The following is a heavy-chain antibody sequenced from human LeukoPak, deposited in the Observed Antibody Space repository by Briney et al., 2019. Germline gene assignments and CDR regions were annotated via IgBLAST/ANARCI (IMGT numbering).Heavy chain of an antibody. Sequence: GASVKVSCKASGGTFSSYAISWVRQAPGQGLEWMGWINPNSGGTNYAQKFQGRVTMTRDTSISTAYMELSRLRSDDTAVYYCARDGSYYDSSGYAYWGQGTLVTVSS. V-gene: IGHV1-2*02. CDR3: ARDGSYYDSSGYAY. D-gene: IGHD3-22*01. CDR2: INPNSGGT. CDR1: GGTFSSYA. J-gene: IGHJ4*02.